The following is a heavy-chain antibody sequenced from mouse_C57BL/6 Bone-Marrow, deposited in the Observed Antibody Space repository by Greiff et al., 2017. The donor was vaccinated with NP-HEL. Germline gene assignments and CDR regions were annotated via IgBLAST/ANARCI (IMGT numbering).Heavy chain of an antibody. CDR3: GTGAWFAY. Sequence: VQRVESGPELVKPGASVKISCKASGYAFSSSWMNWVKQRPGKGLEWIGRIYPGDGDTNYNGKFKGKATLTADKSSSTAYMQLSSLTSEDSAVYFCGTGAWFAYWGQGTLVTVSA. J-gene: IGHJ3*01. CDR1: GYAFSSSW. V-gene: IGHV1-82*01. D-gene: IGHD1-1*02. CDR2: IYPGDGDT.